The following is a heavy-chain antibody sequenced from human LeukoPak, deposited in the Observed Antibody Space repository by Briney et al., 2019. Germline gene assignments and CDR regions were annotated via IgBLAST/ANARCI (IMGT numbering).Heavy chain of an antibody. V-gene: IGHV4-31*03. D-gene: IGHD2/OR15-2a*01. CDR1: GVSISSSSYY. Sequence: SETLSLTCTVSGVSISSSSYYWGWIRQPPGKGLEWIGYVSYSGNTYYNPSVKSRVAISSDASKNQFSLTLTSVTAADTAVYYCARDFLQTSSPDAFDIWGQGTMVSVSS. J-gene: IGHJ3*02. CDR3: ARDFLQTSSPDAFDI. CDR2: VSYSGNT.